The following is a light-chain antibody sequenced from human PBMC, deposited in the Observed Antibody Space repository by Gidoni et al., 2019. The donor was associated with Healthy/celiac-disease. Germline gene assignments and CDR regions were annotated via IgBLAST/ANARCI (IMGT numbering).Light chain of an antibody. V-gene: IGKV3-11*01. J-gene: IGKJ4*01. CDR3: QQRSNWPLGVT. CDR2: DAS. CDR1: QSVSSY. Sequence: DIVLTQSPATMSLSPGERATLSCRASQSVSSYLAWYQQKPGQAPRLLIYDASNRATGIPARFSGSGSGTDFTLTISSLEPEDFAVYYCQQRSNWPLGVTFGQGTKVEIK.